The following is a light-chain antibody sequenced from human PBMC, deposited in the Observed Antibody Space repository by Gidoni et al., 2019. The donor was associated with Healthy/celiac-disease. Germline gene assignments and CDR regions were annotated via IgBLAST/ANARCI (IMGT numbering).Light chain of an antibody. J-gene: IGKJ1*01. V-gene: IGKV3-15*01. CDR1: QSVSSN. CDR2: GAS. Sequence: EIVMTQSPATLSVSPGESATLSCSASQSVSSNLAWYQQKPGQAHRLLIYGASTRATGIPARFSGSGSGTEFTLTISSLQSEDFAVYYCQQYNNWPRGTFGQGTKVEIK. CDR3: QQYNNWPRGT.